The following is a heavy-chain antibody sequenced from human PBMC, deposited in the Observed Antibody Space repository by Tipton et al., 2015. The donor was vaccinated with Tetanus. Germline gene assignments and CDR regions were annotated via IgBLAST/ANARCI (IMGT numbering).Heavy chain of an antibody. CDR3: ARDRDGDYAAFDY. J-gene: IGHJ4*02. CDR2: IYSGGST. Sequence: GSLRLSCAASGFTVSSNYMSWVRRAPGKGLEWVSVIYSGGSTYYADSVKGRFTISRDNSKNTLYLQMNSLRAEDTAVYYCARDRDGDYAAFDYWGQGTLVTVSS. CDR1: GFTVSSNY. V-gene: IGHV3-53*01. D-gene: IGHD4-17*01.